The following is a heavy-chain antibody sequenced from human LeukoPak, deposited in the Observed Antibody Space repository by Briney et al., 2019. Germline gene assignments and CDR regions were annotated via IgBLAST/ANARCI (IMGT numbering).Heavy chain of an antibody. CDR1: GYTFTSYD. CDR3: ARPLWVRFGELLNYYYGLDV. D-gene: IGHD3-10*01. CDR2: ISADNGNT. J-gene: IGHJ6*02. Sequence: GASVKVSCKASGYTFTSYDINWVRQAPGQGLEWMGWISADNGNTNHAQKFQGRVSLTTDTSTSTAYMELRSLRSDDTAVYFCARPLWVRFGELLNYYYGLDVWGQGTTVTVSS. V-gene: IGHV1-18*01.